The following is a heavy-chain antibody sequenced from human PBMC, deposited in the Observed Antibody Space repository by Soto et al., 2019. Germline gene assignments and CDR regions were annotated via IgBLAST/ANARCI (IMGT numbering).Heavy chain of an antibody. Sequence: PGGSLRLSCSASGFTFSSYAMHWVRQAPGKGLEYVSAISSNGGGTYYADSVQGRFTISRDNSKNTLYLQMSSLRAEDTAVYYCVKPYREYSSSFDAFDIWGQGTMVTVSS. D-gene: IGHD6-6*01. CDR1: GFTFSSYA. CDR2: ISSNGGGT. J-gene: IGHJ3*02. V-gene: IGHV3-64D*08. CDR3: VKPYREYSSSFDAFDI.